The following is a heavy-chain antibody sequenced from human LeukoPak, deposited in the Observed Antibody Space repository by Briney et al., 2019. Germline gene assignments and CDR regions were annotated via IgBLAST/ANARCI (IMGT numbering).Heavy chain of an antibody. D-gene: IGHD3-10*01. Sequence: ASVTVSCKASGYTFTSYDINWVRQAPGQGLEWMGWINPNSGGTNYAQKFQGRVTMTRDTSISTAYMELSRLRSDDTAVYYCARVGYYGSGSSMDVWGKGTTVTISS. V-gene: IGHV1-2*02. CDR1: GYTFTSYD. CDR2: INPNSGGT. J-gene: IGHJ6*03. CDR3: ARVGYYGSGSSMDV.